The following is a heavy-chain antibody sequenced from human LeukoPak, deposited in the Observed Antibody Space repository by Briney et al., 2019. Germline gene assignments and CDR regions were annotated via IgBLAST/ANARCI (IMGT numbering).Heavy chain of an antibody. V-gene: IGHV4-34*01. D-gene: IGHD4-17*01. CDR2: ISRGGST. CDR3: GLSTTKATTRTIDY. Sequence: SETLSLTCAVYGGSFSVYYWSWIRQPPGNGLEWIGEISRGGSTNYSPSLKSRVTISLDTSKNQVSLKLSSVTAADTAMYYCGLSTTKATTRTIDYWGQGALVTVSS. J-gene: IGHJ4*02. CDR1: GGSFSVYY.